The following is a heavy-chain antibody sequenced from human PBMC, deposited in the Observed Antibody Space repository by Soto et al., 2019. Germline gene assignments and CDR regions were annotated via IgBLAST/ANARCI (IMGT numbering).Heavy chain of an antibody. D-gene: IGHD4-17*01. CDR2: INPNSGNT. V-gene: IGHV1-8*01. CDR3: ARGSKYGDYSRWFDP. J-gene: IGHJ5*02. Sequence: ASVNLSCKAPGYIFTNYESKWVIQATCQGLEYLGWINPNSGNTGYVQKFKGRVTMTRNTSINTAYMELNSLRSEDTAVYYCARGSKYGDYSRWFDPWG. CDR1: GYIFTNYE.